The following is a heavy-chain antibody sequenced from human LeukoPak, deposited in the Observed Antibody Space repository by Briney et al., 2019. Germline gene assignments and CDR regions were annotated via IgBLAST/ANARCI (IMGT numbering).Heavy chain of an antibody. CDR2: IYIGGST. D-gene: IGHD3-22*01. CDR1: GFTVSSNY. Sequence: GGSLRLPCAASGFTVSSNYMSWVRQAPGKGLEWVSVIYIGGSTYYADSVKGRFTISRDNSKNTLYLQMNSLRAEATAVYYCASRSVDYDSSGDAFDIWGQGTMVTVSS. V-gene: IGHV3-53*01. CDR3: ASRSVDYDSSGDAFDI. J-gene: IGHJ3*02.